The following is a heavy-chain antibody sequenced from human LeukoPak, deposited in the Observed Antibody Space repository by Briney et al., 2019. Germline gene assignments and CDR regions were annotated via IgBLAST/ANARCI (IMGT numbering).Heavy chain of an antibody. CDR2: ISGSGDRT. Sequence: GGSLRLSCAASGFTFNSYAMNWVRQALGKGLEWVSAISGSGDRTDYTDSVKGRFTISKDSSKTILYLQMNSLRAEDAAVYFCAKGSAAGRPYYFDYWGQGTLVTVSS. V-gene: IGHV3-23*01. D-gene: IGHD6-25*01. CDR3: AKGSAAGRPYYFDY. J-gene: IGHJ4*02. CDR1: GFTFNSYA.